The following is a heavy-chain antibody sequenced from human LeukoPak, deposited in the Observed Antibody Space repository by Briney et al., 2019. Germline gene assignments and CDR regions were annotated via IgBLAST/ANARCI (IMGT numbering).Heavy chain of an antibody. CDR3: ARYTTGDFDY. D-gene: IGHD1-1*01. Sequence: GDSLKISCKGSGYSFTSYWISWVRQMPGKGLEWMGRIDPSDSYTNYSPSFQGHVTISADKSISTAYLQWSSLKASDTAMYYCARYTTGDFDYWGQGTLVTVSS. CDR2: IDPSDSYT. V-gene: IGHV5-10-1*01. CDR1: GYSFTSYW. J-gene: IGHJ4*02.